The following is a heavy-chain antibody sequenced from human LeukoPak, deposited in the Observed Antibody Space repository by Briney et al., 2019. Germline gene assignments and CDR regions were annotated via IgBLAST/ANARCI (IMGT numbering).Heavy chain of an antibody. CDR2: ISSGSHYI. V-gene: IGHV3-21*01. CDR3: ARGSLSSGSHYGDY. CDR1: GFTVNTYS. Sequence: PGGSLRLSCGPSGFTVNTYSMSSVRQAPGKGLEWVSFISSGSHYIYYADSVKGRFTISRDNTKNSLFLQMNSLRAEDTAVYYCARGSLSSGSHYGDYWGQGTLVTVAS. D-gene: IGHD3-10*01. J-gene: IGHJ4*02.